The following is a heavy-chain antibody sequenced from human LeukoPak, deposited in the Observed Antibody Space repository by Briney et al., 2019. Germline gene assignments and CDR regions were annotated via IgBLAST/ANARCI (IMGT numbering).Heavy chain of an antibody. D-gene: IGHD6-13*01. Sequence: GASVKVSCKASGYTFTKHYIHWVRQAPGQGLEWMGIINPSGGSTSYAQKFQGRVTMTRDTSTSTVYMELSSLRSDDTAVYYCARDPGLMGNYYYMDVWGKGTTVTVSS. J-gene: IGHJ6*03. CDR1: GYTFTKHY. CDR3: ARDPGLMGNYYYMDV. V-gene: IGHV1-46*01. CDR2: INPSGGST.